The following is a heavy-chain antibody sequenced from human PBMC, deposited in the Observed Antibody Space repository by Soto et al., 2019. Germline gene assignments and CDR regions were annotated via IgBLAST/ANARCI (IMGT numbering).Heavy chain of an antibody. CDR2: INHSGST. D-gene: IGHD3-10*01. J-gene: IGHJ4*02. CDR1: GGSFSGYY. Sequence: SETLSLTCAVYGGSFSGYYWSWIRQPPGKGLEWIGEINHSGSTNYNPSLKSRVTISVDASKNQFSLKLSSVTAADTAVYYCAGLSSGSYYNIDYWGQGTLVTVSS. CDR3: AGLSSGSYYNIDY. V-gene: IGHV4-34*01.